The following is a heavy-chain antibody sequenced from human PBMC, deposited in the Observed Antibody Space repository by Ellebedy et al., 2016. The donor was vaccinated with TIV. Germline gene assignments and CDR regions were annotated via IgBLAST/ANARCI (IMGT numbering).Heavy chain of an antibody. CDR1: GFSFRSYW. CDR2: ITQGGSDK. Sequence: GESLKISCGASGFSFRSYWMTWVRQAPGKGLEWVANITQGGSDKYYVDSVKGRFTVSRDNAQNSLFLQMNSLRAEGTAVYYCATDGSYGDYRSPTHAFEMWGQGTLVTFSS. J-gene: IGHJ3*02. V-gene: IGHV3-7*01. D-gene: IGHD4-17*01. CDR3: ATDGSYGDYRSPTHAFEM.